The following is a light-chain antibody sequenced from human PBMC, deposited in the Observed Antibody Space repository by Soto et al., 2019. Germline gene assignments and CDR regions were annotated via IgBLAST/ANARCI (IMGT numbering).Light chain of an antibody. CDR1: QRISSW. V-gene: IGKV1-5*01. J-gene: IGKJ1*01. CDR2: DAS. CDR3: QQYNSYSWT. Sequence: DIQMTQSPSTLSASVGDRVTITCRASQRISSWMAWYQQKPGKAPKLQIYDASNLESGVQSRFSGSGSGTEFTLTISILQPDDFSTYYCQQYNSYSWTFGQGTKVDIK.